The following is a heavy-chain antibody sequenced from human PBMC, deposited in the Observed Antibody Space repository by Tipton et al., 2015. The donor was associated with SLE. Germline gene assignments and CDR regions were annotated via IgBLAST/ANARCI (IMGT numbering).Heavy chain of an antibody. CDR1: GGSISSHY. CDR3: GRHKTATRAFDF. CDR2: IYNIGST. Sequence: TLSLTCTVSGGSISSHYWSWLRQPPGKGLEWIGYIYNIGSTNYIPSLKSRITISVDTSKTQFSLKLSSVTAADTAVYYCGRHKTATRAFDFWGQGTLVTVSS. D-gene: IGHD1-1*01. J-gene: IGHJ3*01. V-gene: IGHV4-59*07.